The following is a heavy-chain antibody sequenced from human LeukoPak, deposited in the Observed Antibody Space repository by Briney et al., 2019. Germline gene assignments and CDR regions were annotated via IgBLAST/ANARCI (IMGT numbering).Heavy chain of an antibody. CDR3: ARDLVSSYGMDV. D-gene: IGHD1-14*01. J-gene: IGHJ6*02. CDR2: IYSGGNT. V-gene: IGHV3-53*01. CDR1: GFTVSGNY. Sequence: GGSLRLSCAASGFTVSGNYMSWVRQAPGKGLEWVSVIYSGGNTYYADSVKGRFTISRDNSKNTLYLQMNSLRAEDTAVYYCARDLVSSYGMDVWGQGTTVTVSS.